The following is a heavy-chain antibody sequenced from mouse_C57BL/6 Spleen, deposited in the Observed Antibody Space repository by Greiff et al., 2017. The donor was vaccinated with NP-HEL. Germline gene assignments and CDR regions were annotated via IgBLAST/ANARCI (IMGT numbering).Heavy chain of an antibody. CDR2: IYPGDGDT. CDR3: ERKGDYGSSSFAY. Sequence: VQLQQSGAELVKPGASVKISCKASGYAFSSYWMNWVKQRPGKGLEWIGQIYPGDGDTNYNGKFKGKATLTADKSSSTAYMQLSSLTSEDSAVYFCERKGDYGSSSFAYWGQGTLVTVSA. CDR1: GYAFSSYW. V-gene: IGHV1-80*01. D-gene: IGHD1-1*01. J-gene: IGHJ3*01.